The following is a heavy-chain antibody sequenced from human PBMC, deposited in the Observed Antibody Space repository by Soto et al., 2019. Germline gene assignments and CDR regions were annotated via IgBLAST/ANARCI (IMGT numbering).Heavy chain of an antibody. V-gene: IGHV3-21*01. D-gene: IGHD2-15*01. CDR2: ISSGSSNI. Sequence: EVQLVESGGGLVKPGGSLTLSCAASGFAFRSYNMNWVRQAPGKGLEWVASISSGSSNIYYADSVKGRFTISRDNAKHSLFLQMDRLRAEDSAVYYCASATVVAATFDFWGKGTLVTVSS. J-gene: IGHJ4*02. CDR3: ASATVVAATFDF. CDR1: GFAFRSYN.